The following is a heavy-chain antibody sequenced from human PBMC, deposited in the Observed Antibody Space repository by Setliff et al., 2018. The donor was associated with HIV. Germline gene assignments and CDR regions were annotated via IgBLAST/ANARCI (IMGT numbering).Heavy chain of an antibody. CDR3: ARDSPLAFDY. D-gene: IGHD3-16*01. CDR2: INTNTGNP. V-gene: IGHV7-4-1*02. J-gene: IGHJ4*02. CDR1: GYTFTDYA. Sequence: ASVKVSCKASGYTFTDYAMNWVRQAPGQGLEWMGWINTNTGNPTYAQGFTGRFVFPLDTSVSTTYLQISSLKAEDTAVYYCARDSPLAFDYWGQGTLVTVSS.